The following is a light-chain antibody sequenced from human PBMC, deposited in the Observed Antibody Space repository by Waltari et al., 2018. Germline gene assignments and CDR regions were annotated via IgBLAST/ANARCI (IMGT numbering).Light chain of an antibody. CDR1: SSDVVTYKF. J-gene: IGLJ2*01. Sequence: QSALTQPASVSGSPGQSITISCTGTSSDVVTYKFVSWYHQHPGNVPKLIIYDATGATSGVSSRFSGSKSGTTASLTISGLQAEDEGDYYCNSYTTSGTVVFGGGTKLTVL. V-gene: IGLV2-14*03. CDR3: NSYTTSGTVV. CDR2: DAT.